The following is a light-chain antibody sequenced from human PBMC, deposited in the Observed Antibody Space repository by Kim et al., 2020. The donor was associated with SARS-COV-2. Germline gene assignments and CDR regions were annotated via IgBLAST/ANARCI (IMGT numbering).Light chain of an antibody. J-gene: IGKJ1*01. V-gene: IGKV1-39*01. CDR1: QIISRH. CDR2: GAS. Sequence: ASIGDRVTITCRASQIISRHFKWYQKRPGEAPKLLIYGASNLQSGVPSRFSGSVSGTDFTLTISSLQPEDFATYYCQQSYSSPPTFGQGTKVDIK. CDR3: QQSYSSPPT.